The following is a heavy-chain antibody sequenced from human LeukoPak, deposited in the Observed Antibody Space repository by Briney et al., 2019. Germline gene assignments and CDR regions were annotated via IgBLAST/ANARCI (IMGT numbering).Heavy chain of an antibody. D-gene: IGHD3-22*01. Sequence: GGSLRLSCAASGFTFSSYSVNWVRQAPGKGLEWVSVIYSGGSPYYADSVKGRFTISRDNSKNTLYLQMNSLRAEDTAVYYCARDLNYYDSSGYGHWGQGTLVTVSS. J-gene: IGHJ4*02. CDR1: GFTFSSYS. CDR3: ARDLNYYDSSGYGH. V-gene: IGHV3-53*01. CDR2: IYSGGSP.